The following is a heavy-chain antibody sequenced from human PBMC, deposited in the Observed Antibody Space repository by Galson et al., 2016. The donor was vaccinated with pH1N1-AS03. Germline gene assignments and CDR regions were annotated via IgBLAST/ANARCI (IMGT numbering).Heavy chain of an antibody. D-gene: IGHD3-10*01. V-gene: IGHV1-46*01. CDR1: GYTFSRYY. J-gene: IGHJ4*02. CDR3: ATCGSGSRGGFDY. Sequence: SVKVSCKASGYTFSRYYMHWMRQAPGRGPEWMGVIDPSIGSTTYAQKFQGRVNMTRDTATTTAYMELRSLRSDDTAVYYCATCGSGSRGGFDYWGQGALITVSS. CDR2: IDPSIGST.